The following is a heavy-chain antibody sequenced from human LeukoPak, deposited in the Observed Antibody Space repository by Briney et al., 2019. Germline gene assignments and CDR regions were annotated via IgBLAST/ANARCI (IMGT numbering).Heavy chain of an antibody. Sequence: GGSLRLSCAASGFTFSSYWMSWVRQAPGKGLEWVANIKQDGSEKYYVDSVKGRFTISRDNAKNSLYLQMNSLRAEDTAVYYCARDFADITIFEVVITPTFDYWGQGTLVTVSS. J-gene: IGHJ4*02. D-gene: IGHD3-3*01. CDR2: IKQDGSEK. CDR1: GFTFSSYW. CDR3: ARDFADITIFEVVITPTFDY. V-gene: IGHV3-7*01.